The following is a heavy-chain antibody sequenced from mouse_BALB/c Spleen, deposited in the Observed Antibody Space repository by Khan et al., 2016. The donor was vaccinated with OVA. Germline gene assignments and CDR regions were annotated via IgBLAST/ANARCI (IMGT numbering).Heavy chain of an antibody. CDR2: IGYSGST. V-gene: IGHV3-2*02. Sequence: EVQLQESGPGLVKPSQSLSLSCTVTGYSITSDYAWNWIRQFPGNKLEWMGYIGYSGSTSYNPSLKSRISITRDTLKNPVFLQLNSVTTEDTAAYSCARLGPGFAYWGQGTLVTVSA. D-gene: IGHD4-1*01. J-gene: IGHJ3*01. CDR3: ARLGPGFAY. CDR1: GYSITSDYA.